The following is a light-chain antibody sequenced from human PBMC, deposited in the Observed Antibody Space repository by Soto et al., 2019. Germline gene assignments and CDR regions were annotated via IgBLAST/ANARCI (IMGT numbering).Light chain of an antibody. CDR3: QSYDSSLSVVV. CDR2: GNS. J-gene: IGLJ2*01. Sequence: QSVLTQPPSVSGAPGQRVTISCTGSSSNIGAGYDVHWYQQLPGTAPKLLIYGNSNRPSGVPDRFSGSKSGTSASLAITGLHAEDEADYYSQSYDSSLSVVVFGGGTKLTVL. V-gene: IGLV1-40*01. CDR1: SSNIGAGYD.